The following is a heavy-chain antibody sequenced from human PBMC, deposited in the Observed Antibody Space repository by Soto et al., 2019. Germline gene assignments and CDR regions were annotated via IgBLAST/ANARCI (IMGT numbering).Heavy chain of an antibody. D-gene: IGHD2-2*01. CDR2: IYYSGST. J-gene: IGHJ3*02. CDR3: ARAPYCSSTSCYADGPLDAFDI. CDR1: GGSISSYY. Sequence: SETLSLTCTVSGGSISSYYWSWIRQPPGKGLEWIGYIYYSGSTNYNPSLKSRVTISVDTFKNQFSLKLSSVTAADPAVYYCARAPYCSSTSCYADGPLDAFDIWGQGTMVTVSS. V-gene: IGHV4-59*01.